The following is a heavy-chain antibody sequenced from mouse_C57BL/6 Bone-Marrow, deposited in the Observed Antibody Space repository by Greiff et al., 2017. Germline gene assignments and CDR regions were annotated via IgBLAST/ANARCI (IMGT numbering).Heavy chain of an antibody. J-gene: IGHJ3*01. CDR3: ARERPFAY. CDR2: ISDGGSYT. V-gene: IGHV5-4*03. Sequence: DVMLVESGGGLVKPGGSLKLSCAASGFTFSSYAMSWVRQTPEKRLEWVATISDGGSYTYYPDNVKGRFTISRDNAKNNLYLQMSHLKSEDTAMYYCARERPFAYWGQGTLVTVSA. CDR1: GFTFSSYA.